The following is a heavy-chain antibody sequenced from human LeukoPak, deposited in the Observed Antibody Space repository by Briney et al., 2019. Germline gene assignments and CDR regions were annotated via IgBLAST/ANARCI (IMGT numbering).Heavy chain of an antibody. J-gene: IGHJ6*02. CDR3: ARDRRFLEWSQDYYYYGMDV. D-gene: IGHD3-3*01. Sequence: SETLSLTCTVSGGSFSSYYWNWIRQPPGKGLEWIGEINHSGSPNYNPSLKSRVTISLDTSKKEFSLRLSSVTAADTAVYYCARDRRFLEWSQDYYYYGMDVWGQGTTVTVSS. V-gene: IGHV4-34*01. CDR2: INHSGSP. CDR1: GGSFSSYY.